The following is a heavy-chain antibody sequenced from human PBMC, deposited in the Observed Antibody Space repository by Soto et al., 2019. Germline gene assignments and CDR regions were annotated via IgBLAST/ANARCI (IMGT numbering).Heavy chain of an antibody. CDR3: AKGSEFSNSYTLDFDF. CDR1: GFTFSSYA. D-gene: IGHD6-6*01. Sequence: GGSLRLSCAASGFTFSSYAMSWVRQAPGRGLEWVSIISGNGGSTYYAASVKGRFTISRDNTKNTLYLQMDSLTAEDTAVFYCAKGSEFSNSYTLDFDFWGQGALVTVSS. CDR2: ISGNGGST. J-gene: IGHJ4*02. V-gene: IGHV3-23*01.